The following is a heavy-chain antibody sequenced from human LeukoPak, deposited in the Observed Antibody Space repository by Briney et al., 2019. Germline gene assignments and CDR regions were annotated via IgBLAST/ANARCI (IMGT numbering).Heavy chain of an antibody. CDR2: INHSGST. V-gene: IGHV4-34*01. CDR1: GGSFSGYY. J-gene: IGHJ6*03. Sequence: PSETLSLTCAVYGGSFSGYYWSWIRQPPGKGLEWIGEINHSGSTNYNPSLKSRVTMSVDTSKNQFSLKLSSVTAADTAVYYCARVGSPNGAYCYYYMDVWGKGTTVTVSS. CDR3: ARVGSPNGAYCYYYMDV. D-gene: IGHD7-27*01.